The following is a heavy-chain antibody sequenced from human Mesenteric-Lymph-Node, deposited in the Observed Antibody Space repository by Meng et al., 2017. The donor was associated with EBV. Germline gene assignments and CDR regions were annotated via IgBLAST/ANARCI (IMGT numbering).Heavy chain of an antibody. D-gene: IGHD3-22*01. J-gene: IGHJ4*02. Sequence: QVQLVQAVAELKKPGASVKVSCKASGYSYNGYYIHWVRQAPGQGLEWMGRINPESGDTTYAENFQGRVVMTGDTSVSTAYVELSSLTSDDTAVYYCSQTDYFDNTGYYWGQGTLVTVSS. V-gene: IGHV1-2*06. CDR2: INPESGDT. CDR3: SQTDYFDNTGYY. CDR1: GYSYNGYY.